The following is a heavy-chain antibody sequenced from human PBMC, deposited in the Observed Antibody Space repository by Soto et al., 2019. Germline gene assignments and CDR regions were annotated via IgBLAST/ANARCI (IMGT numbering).Heavy chain of an antibody. J-gene: IGHJ4*02. Sequence: HLQLQESGPGLVKPSETLSLTCTVSGGSIRSSSYYWGWIRQPPGKGLEWIGSIYYSGSTYYNPSLKRRVTISVDTSKNQFSLKLSSVTAADTAVYYCASPITVELPHYWGQGTLVTVSS. V-gene: IGHV4-39*01. CDR3: ASPITVELPHY. CDR1: GGSIRSSSYY. CDR2: IYYSGST. D-gene: IGHD1-7*01.